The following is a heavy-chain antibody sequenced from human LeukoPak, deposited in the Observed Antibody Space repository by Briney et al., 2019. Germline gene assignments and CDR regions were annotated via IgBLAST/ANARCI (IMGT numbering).Heavy chain of an antibody. Sequence: PSETLSLTCTVSGGSISSYSWSWIRQPPGKGLEWIGYIYHSGSTYYNPSLKSRVTISVDRSKNQFSLKLSSVTAADTAVYYCARGRTGDLRYFDLWGRGTLVTVSS. CDR2: IYHSGST. V-gene: IGHV4-30-2*01. D-gene: IGHD7-27*01. CDR3: ARGRTGDLRYFDL. J-gene: IGHJ2*01. CDR1: GGSISSYS.